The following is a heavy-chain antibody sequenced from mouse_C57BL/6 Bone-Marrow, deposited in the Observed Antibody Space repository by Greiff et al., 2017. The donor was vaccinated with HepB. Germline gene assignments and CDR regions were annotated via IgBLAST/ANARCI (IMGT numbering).Heavy chain of an antibody. CDR3: ASSYYGSSYVYCDF. Sequence: QVQLQQSGPELVKPGASVKISCKASGYAFSSSWMNWVKQRPGKGLEWIGRIYPGDGDTNYNGKFKGKATLTADKSSSTAYMQLSSLTSEDSAVYFCASSYYGSSYVYCDFWGKGTTLTVSS. V-gene: IGHV1-82*01. CDR2: IYPGDGDT. J-gene: IGHJ2*01. D-gene: IGHD1-1*01. CDR1: GYAFSSSW.